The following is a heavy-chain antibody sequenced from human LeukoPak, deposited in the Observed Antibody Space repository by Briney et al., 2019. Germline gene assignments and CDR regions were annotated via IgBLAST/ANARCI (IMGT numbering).Heavy chain of an antibody. CDR1: GYTFTSYG. D-gene: IGHD3-9*01. Sequence: ASVKVSCKASGYTFTSYGISWVRQAPGQGLEWMGWISAYNGNTNYAQKLQGRVTMTTDTSTSTAYMELRSLRSDDTAVYYCARGGLYDILTGYSMYNWFDPWGQGTLVTVSS. J-gene: IGHJ5*02. CDR2: ISAYNGNT. CDR3: ARGGLYDILTGYSMYNWFDP. V-gene: IGHV1-18*01.